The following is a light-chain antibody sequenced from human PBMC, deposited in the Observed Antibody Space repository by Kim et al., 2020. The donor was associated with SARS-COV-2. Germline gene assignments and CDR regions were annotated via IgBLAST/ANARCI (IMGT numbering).Light chain of an antibody. CDR3: QQSYGISWT. Sequence: DIQMTQSPSSLSAYVGDRVTITCRASQSISTYLNWFQQKPGKPPKLLIYAASNLQRGVPSRFSGSGSGTDFTLTISSLQAEDVASYFCQQSYGISWTFGQGTKLEIK. CDR1: QSISTY. V-gene: IGKV1-39*01. CDR2: AAS. J-gene: IGKJ1*01.